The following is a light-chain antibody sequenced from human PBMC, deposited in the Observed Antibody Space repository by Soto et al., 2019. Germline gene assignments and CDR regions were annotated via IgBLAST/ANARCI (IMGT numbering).Light chain of an antibody. V-gene: IGKV1-5*01. J-gene: IGKJ4*01. CDR1: QSISSW. CDR2: AAS. Sequence: DIQMTQSPSTLSASVGHRATITCRASQSISSWLAWYQQKPGKAPKVLIYAASSLERGVPSRFSGSGSGTEFTLTISSLQPDDFATYYCQQYSSNSFFGGGTKVDIK. CDR3: QQYSSNSF.